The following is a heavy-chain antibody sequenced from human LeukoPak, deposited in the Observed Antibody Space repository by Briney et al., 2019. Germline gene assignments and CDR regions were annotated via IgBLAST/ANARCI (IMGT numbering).Heavy chain of an antibody. CDR3: AKLQGADYYYGMDV. V-gene: IGHV3-23*01. J-gene: IGHJ6*02. Sequence: PGGSLRLSCAASGFTFSSYAMTWVRQAPGKGLEWVSGISVSGGSTYHAASVKGRFTISRDNSKNTVYLQMNSLRAEDTALYYCAKLQGADYYYGMDVWGQGTTVTVSS. CDR1: GFTFSSYA. D-gene: IGHD4-11*01. CDR2: ISVSGGST.